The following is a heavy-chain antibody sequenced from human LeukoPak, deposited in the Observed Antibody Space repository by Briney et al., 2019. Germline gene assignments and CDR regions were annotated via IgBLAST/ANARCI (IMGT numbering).Heavy chain of an antibody. CDR1: GFTFSNAW. D-gene: IGHD2-2*01. Sequence: PGGSLRLSCAASGFTFSNAWMSWVRQAPGKGLEWVANIKQDGSEKYYVDSVKGRFTISRDNAKKSLYLQMNSLRAEDTAVYYCARGKSGSSTSFGYWGQGTLVTVSS. CDR3: ARGKSGSSTSFGY. CDR2: IKQDGSEK. J-gene: IGHJ4*02. V-gene: IGHV3-7*03.